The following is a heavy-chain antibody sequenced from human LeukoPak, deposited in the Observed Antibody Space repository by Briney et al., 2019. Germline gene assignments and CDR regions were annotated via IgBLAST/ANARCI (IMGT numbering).Heavy chain of an antibody. V-gene: IGHV3-11*06. CDR2: ISTSGRYT. CDR3: ARVASITMICDF. Sequence: GGSLRLSCAASGFTFSDYYMSWIREAPGKGLEWVSYISTSGRYTNYTDSVKGRFTISRDNAKNSLFLQMNSLRAEDTAVYYCARVASITMICDFWGQGTLVTVSS. J-gene: IGHJ4*02. CDR1: GFTFSDYY. D-gene: IGHD3-22*01.